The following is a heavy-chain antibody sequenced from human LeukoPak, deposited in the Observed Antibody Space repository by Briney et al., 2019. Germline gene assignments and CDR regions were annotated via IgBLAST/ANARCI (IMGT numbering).Heavy chain of an antibody. CDR3: AEDSNYDFWSGNQAFDY. D-gene: IGHD3-3*01. Sequence: GRSLRLSCAASGFTFDDYAMHWVRQAPGKGLEWVSGISWNSGSIGYADSVKGRFTISRDNAKNSLYLQMNSLRAEDTALYYCAEDSNYDFWSGNQAFDYWGQGTLVTVSS. CDR1: GFTFDDYA. CDR2: ISWNSGSI. V-gene: IGHV3-9*01. J-gene: IGHJ4*02.